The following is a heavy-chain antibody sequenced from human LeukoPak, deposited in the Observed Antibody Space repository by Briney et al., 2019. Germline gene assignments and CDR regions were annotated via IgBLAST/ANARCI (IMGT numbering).Heavy chain of an antibody. CDR3: AGVVGDYYDSSGYYYDWFDP. D-gene: IGHD3-22*01. V-gene: IGHV1-8*03. CDR1: GYTFTSYD. Sequence: ASVKVSCKASGYTFTSYDINWVRQATGQGLEWMGWMNPNSGNTGYAQKFQGRVTITRNTSISTAYMELSSVTAADTAVYYCAGVVGDYYDSSGYYYDWFDPWGQGTLVTVSS. J-gene: IGHJ5*02. CDR2: MNPNSGNT.